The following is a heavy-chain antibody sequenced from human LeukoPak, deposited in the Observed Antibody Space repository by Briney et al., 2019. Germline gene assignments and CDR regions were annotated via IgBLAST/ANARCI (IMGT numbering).Heavy chain of an antibody. Sequence: PSETLSLTCTVSGGSISSGSYYWSWIRQPAGKGLEWIGRIYTSGSTNYNPSLKSRVTISVDTSKNQFSPKLSSVTAADTAVYYCARLYSGVTFRDYWGQGTLVTVSS. CDR2: IYTSGST. D-gene: IGHD2-21*01. CDR3: ARLYSGVTFRDY. J-gene: IGHJ4*02. CDR1: GGSISSGSYY. V-gene: IGHV4-61*02.